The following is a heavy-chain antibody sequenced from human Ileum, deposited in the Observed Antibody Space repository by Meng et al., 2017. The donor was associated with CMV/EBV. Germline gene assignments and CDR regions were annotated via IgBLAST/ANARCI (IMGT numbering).Heavy chain of an antibody. CDR1: GNSFTNYW. CDR2: IYPGDSDT. D-gene: IGHD5-24*01. CDR3: ARVGWGSYKPFYYYGMDV. V-gene: IGHV5-51*01. J-gene: IGHJ6*02. Sequence: KVSGKGSGNSFTNYWIGWGRQMPGKGLEGRGIIYPGDSDTRYSPSFQGQVTISADKSISTAYLQWSSLRASDTAMYYCARVGWGSYKPFYYYGMDVWGQGTTVTVSS.